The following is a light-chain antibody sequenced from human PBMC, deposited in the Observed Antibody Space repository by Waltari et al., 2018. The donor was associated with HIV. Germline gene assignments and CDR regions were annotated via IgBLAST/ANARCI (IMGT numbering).Light chain of an antibody. CDR1: QSVSSSY. J-gene: IGKJ2*01. Sequence: EIVLTQSPGTLSLSPGDRPTLSCRASQSVSSSYLAWYQQKPGQAPRLLIYGASNRATGIPDRFSGSGSGTDFTLTINRLEPEDFAVYYCQQYGSSPLTFGQGTKLEIK. CDR3: QQYGSSPLT. CDR2: GAS. V-gene: IGKV3-20*01.